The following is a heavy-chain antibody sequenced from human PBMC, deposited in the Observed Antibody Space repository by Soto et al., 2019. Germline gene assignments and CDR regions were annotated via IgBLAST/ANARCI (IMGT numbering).Heavy chain of an antibody. D-gene: IGHD3-22*01. Sequence: LRLSCAASGFTFSSYEMNWVRQAPGQGLEWVSYISSSGSTIYYADSVKGRFTISRDNAKNSLYLQMNSLRAEDTAVYYCARRRSRDTSGYYIFDYWGQGTLVTVSS. J-gene: IGHJ4*02. CDR3: ARRRSRDTSGYYIFDY. V-gene: IGHV3-48*03. CDR1: GFTFSSYE. CDR2: ISSSGSTI.